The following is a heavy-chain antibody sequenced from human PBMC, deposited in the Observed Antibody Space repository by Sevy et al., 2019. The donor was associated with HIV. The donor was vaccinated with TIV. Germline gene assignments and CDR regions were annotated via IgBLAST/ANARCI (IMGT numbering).Heavy chain of an antibody. D-gene: IGHD3-22*01. CDR2: IRGSGGST. V-gene: IGHV3-23*01. CDR3: AKDVYDSSGYYPMGAFDI. Sequence: GGSLRLSCAASRFTFVTYAMNWVRQAPGKGLEWVSGIRGSGGSTYYADSVKGRFTISRDNSKNTLYLQMNSLRAEDKAVYYCAKDVYDSSGYYPMGAFDIWGQGTMVTVSS. J-gene: IGHJ3*02. CDR1: RFTFVTYA.